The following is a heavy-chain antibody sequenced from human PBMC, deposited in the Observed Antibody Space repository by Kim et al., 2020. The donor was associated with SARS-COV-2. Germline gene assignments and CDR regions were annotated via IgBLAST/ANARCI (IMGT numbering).Heavy chain of an antibody. J-gene: IGHJ4*02. V-gene: IGHV1-2*02. Sequence: ASVKVSCKASGYTFSDYHIHWVRQAPGQGLEWMAWINCKTGVTEYAQMFQGRITVTRDTSISTAYMDVSGLMSDDTAVYYCATWIPVPTGRVPYGGRGTLVTVSS. D-gene: IGHD2-2*03. CDR2: INCKTGVT. CDR1: GYTFSDYH. CDR3: ATWIPVPTGRVPY.